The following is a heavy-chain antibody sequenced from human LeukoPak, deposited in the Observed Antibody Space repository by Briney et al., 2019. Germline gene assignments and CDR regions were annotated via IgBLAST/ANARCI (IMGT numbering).Heavy chain of an antibody. D-gene: IGHD4-17*01. Sequence: VKVSCKASGYTFTSYGISWVRQAPGQGLEWMGWISAYNGNTNYAQKLQGRVTMTTDTSTSTAYMGLRSLRSDDTAVYYCARDSTYIYGDASRNWFDPWGQGTLVTVSS. CDR1: GYTFTSYG. V-gene: IGHV1-18*01. CDR2: ISAYNGNT. J-gene: IGHJ5*02. CDR3: ARDSTYIYGDASRNWFDP.